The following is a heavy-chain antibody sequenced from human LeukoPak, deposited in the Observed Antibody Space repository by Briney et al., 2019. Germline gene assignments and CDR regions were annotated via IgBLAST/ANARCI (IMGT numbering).Heavy chain of an antibody. V-gene: IGHV3-7*01. J-gene: IGHJ4*02. CDR3: ARWAVRGVIITTYSFDY. D-gene: IGHD3-10*02. CDR1: GFTFSSYW. CDR2: IKQGGSEK. Sequence: GGSLRLSCAASGFTFSSYWMSWVREAPGKGLEWVANIKQGGSEKYYVDSVKGRFTISRDNAKNSLYLQMNSLRAEDTAVYYCARWAVRGVIITTYSFDYWGQGTLVTVSS.